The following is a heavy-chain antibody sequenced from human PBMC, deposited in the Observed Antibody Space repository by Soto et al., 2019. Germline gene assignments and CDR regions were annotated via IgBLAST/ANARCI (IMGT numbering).Heavy chain of an antibody. CDR2: INSDGSGT. CDR1: GFTFSTYW. D-gene: IGHD3-22*01. V-gene: IGHV3-74*01. J-gene: IGHJ5*02. CDR3: AGSSGSNWFDP. Sequence: GGSLRLSCAASGFTFSTYWMHWVRQAPGKGLVWVSRINSDGSGTSYADSVRGRFTISRDNAKNTLYLQMNSLRAEDTAVYYCAGSSGSNWFDPWGQGTLVTVSS.